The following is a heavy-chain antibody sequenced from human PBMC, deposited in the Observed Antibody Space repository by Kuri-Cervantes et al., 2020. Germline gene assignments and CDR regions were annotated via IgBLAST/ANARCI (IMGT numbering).Heavy chain of an antibody. Sequence: GGSLRLSCAASGFTFSSNSMNWVRQAPGKGLEWVSGIEWNGVRTGYADSVQGRFIISRDYATNSLYLQMYSLRAEDTALYYCARSYDSDGYRRYFYYMDVWGKGTTVTVSS. D-gene: IGHD5-18*01. V-gene: IGHV3-20*04. J-gene: IGHJ6*03. CDR1: GFTFSSNS. CDR3: ARSYDSDGYRRYFYYMDV. CDR2: IEWNGVRT.